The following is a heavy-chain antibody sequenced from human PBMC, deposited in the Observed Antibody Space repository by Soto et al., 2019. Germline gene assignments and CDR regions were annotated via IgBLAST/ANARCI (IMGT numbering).Heavy chain of an antibody. CDR3: ARAANYYGSGSYRDY. Sequence: GPPVKVSCKASGGTFSSYAISWVRQAPGQGLEWMGGIIPIFGTANYAQKFQGRVTITADKSTSTAYMELSSLRSEDTAVYYCARAANYYGSGSYRDYWGQGTLVTVS. J-gene: IGHJ4*02. D-gene: IGHD3-10*01. CDR1: GGTFSSYA. V-gene: IGHV1-69*06. CDR2: IIPIFGTA.